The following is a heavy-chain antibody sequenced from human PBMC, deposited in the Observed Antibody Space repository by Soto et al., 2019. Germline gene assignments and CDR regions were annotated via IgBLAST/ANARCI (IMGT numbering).Heavy chain of an antibody. D-gene: IGHD1-1*01. V-gene: IGHV3-30*18. J-gene: IGHJ4*02. Sequence: QVQLVESGGGVVQPGRSLRLSCAASGFTFSSYGMHWVRQAPGKGLEWVAVISYDGSNKYYADSVKGRFTISRDNSKNTLYLQMNSLRGEDTAVYYCAKENEWPYFDYWGQGTLVTVSS. CDR2: ISYDGSNK. CDR1: GFTFSSYG. CDR3: AKENEWPYFDY.